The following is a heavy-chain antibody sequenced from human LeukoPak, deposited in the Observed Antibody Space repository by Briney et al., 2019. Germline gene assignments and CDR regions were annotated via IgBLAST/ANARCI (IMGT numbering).Heavy chain of an antibody. V-gene: IGHV1-69*06. CDR3: AREGAGYSSSWLFDY. D-gene: IGHD6-13*01. Sequence: SVKVSCKASGGTFSSYAISWVRQAPGQGLEWMGGIIPIFGAANYAQKFQGRVTITADKSTSTAYMELSSLRSEDTAVYYCAREGAGYSSSWLFDYWGQGTLVTVSS. J-gene: IGHJ4*02. CDR1: GGTFSSYA. CDR2: IIPIFGAA.